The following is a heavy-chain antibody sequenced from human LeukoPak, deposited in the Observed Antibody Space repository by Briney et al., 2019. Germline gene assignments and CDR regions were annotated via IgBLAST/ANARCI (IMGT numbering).Heavy chain of an antibody. Sequence: SETLSLTCTVSGYSISSGYYWGWIRQPPGKGLEWIGSIYHSGSTYYNPSLKSRVTISVDTSKNQFSLKLSSVTAADTAVYYCARQRVRGVIPYYFDYWGQGTLVTVSS. J-gene: IGHJ4*02. V-gene: IGHV4-38-2*02. CDR2: IYHSGST. CDR3: ARQRVRGVIPYYFDY. CDR1: GYSISSGYY. D-gene: IGHD3-10*01.